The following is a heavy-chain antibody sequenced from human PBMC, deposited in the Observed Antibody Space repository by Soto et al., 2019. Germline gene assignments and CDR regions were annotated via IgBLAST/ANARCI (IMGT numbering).Heavy chain of an antibody. V-gene: IGHV3-23*01. J-gene: IGHJ4*02. Sequence: EVQLLESGGGAAQRGGSLRLSCAAFGFTFSNYAMGWVRQAPGKGLEWVSVVSGTTDSTYYADSVKGRFTISRDNSKNTLYLQMNSLRAEDTAIYYCAKDGGRCSGGSCYSSFDYWGQGTLVTVSS. CDR1: GFTFSNYA. D-gene: IGHD2-15*01. CDR2: VSGTTDST. CDR3: AKDGGRCSGGSCYSSFDY.